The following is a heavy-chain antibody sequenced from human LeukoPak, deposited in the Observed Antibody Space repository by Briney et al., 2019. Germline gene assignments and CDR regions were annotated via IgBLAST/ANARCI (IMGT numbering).Heavy chain of an antibody. J-gene: IGHJ4*02. CDR1: GFTFRSYA. CDR3: APLETT. CDR2: ISGSGANT. D-gene: IGHD4-17*01. Sequence: GGSLRLSCAASGFTFRSYAMSWVRQAPGKGVEWVSGISGSGANTFYADSVKGRFTISRDNSKKTLYLQMNSLTDGDTAVYYCAPLETTWGQGTLVTVSS. V-gene: IGHV3-23*01.